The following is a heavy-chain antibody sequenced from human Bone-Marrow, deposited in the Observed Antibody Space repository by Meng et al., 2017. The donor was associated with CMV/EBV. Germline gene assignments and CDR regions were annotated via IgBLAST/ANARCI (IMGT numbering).Heavy chain of an antibody. J-gene: IGHJ3*02. V-gene: IGHV3-74*01. CDR1: GFTFSSYW. D-gene: IGHD3-3*01. CDR3: ARDVDTIFDAFDI. Sequence: GGSLRLSCAASGFTFSSYWMHWVRQAPGKGLVWVSRINSDGNSTTYADSVKGRFTISRDNAKNTLYLQMNSLRVEDTALYYCARDVDTIFDAFDIWGQGTMVTVSS. CDR2: INSDGNST.